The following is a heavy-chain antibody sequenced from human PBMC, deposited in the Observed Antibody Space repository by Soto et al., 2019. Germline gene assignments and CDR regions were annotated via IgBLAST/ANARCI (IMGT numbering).Heavy chain of an antibody. V-gene: IGHV3-66*01. Sequence: EVQLVESGGGLVQPGGSLRLSCAASGFTVSSNYMSWVRQAPGKGLEWVSVIYSGGSTYYADSVKGRFTISRDNSKNTLYLQMNSRRAEDTAVYYCARSIAARPYYYYYMDVWGKGTTVTVSS. J-gene: IGHJ6*03. CDR3: ARSIAARPYYYYYMDV. CDR2: IYSGGST. D-gene: IGHD6-6*01. CDR1: GFTVSSNY.